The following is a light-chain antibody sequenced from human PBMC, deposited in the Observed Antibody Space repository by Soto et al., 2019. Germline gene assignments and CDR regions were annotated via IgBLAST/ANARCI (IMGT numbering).Light chain of an antibody. CDR1: SSNIGGNS. CDR2: DDN. Sequence: QSVLRQPGSVSAAPGQMVTISCTGSSSNIGGNSVSWYQQLPGTAPKLLIYDDNKRPSGIPDRFSGSKSGTSATLGITGFQTGDEADYYCGSWASSLSVYVFGTGTKVTAL. J-gene: IGLJ1*01. CDR3: GSWASSLSVYV. V-gene: IGLV1-51*01.